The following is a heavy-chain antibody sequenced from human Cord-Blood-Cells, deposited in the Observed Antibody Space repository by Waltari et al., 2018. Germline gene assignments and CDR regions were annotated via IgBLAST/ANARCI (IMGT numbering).Heavy chain of an antibody. V-gene: IGHV4-4*02. CDR1: GGSISSSNW. CDR2: IYHSGST. J-gene: IGHJ3*02. CDR3: ASLVDYYDSSGYSDAFDI. Sequence: QVQLQESGPGLVKPSGTLSLTCAVSGGSISSSNWWSWVRQPPGRGVAWIGEIYHSGSTNYNPSLKSRVTISVDKSKNQFSLKLSSVTAADTAVYYCASLVDYYDSSGYSDAFDIWGQGTMVTVSS. D-gene: IGHD3-22*01.